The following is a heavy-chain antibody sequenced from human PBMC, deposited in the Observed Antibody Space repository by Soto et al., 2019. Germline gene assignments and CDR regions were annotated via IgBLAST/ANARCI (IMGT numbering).Heavy chain of an antibody. D-gene: IGHD2-15*01. CDR2: IIPIFGTA. V-gene: IGHV1-69*13. CDR3: ARDPAPYCSGGSCYGSHFDY. CDR1: GGTFSSXA. J-gene: IGHJ4*02. Sequence: GASVKVSCKASGGTFSSXAISWVRQAPGQGLGWMGGIIPIFGTANYAQKFQGRVTITADESTSTAYMELSSLRSEDTAVYYCARDPAPYCSGGSCYGSHFDYWGQGTLVTVSS.